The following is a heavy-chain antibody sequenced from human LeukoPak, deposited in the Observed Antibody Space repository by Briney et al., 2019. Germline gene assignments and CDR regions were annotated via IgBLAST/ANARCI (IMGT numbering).Heavy chain of an antibody. J-gene: IGHJ3*02. Sequence: PSETLSPTCSVSGGSITNYYWSWFRQPPGKRLEWIGYIFYSGSTNYNPSLKSRLTISVDTAKNQFSLELSSVTAADTAVYYCARAPELRYAFDIWGQGTMVTVSS. D-gene: IGHD1-7*01. V-gene: IGHV4-59*08. CDR1: GGSITNYY. CDR2: IFYSGST. CDR3: ARAPELRYAFDI.